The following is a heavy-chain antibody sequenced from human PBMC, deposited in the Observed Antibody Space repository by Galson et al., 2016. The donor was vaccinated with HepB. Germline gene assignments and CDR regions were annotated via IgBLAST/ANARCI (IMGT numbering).Heavy chain of an antibody. CDR2: MWYEGSNK. D-gene: IGHD5-12*01. CDR1: GFTFSTYG. CDR3: ASEAPILAPTLDY. Sequence: SLRLSCAASGFTFSTYGMHWVRQAPGKGLEWVAVMWYEGSNKYYADSVRGRFTISRDNSKNTLYLQMNSLRAEDTAVYYCASEAPILAPTLDYWGQGTLVIVSS. V-gene: IGHV3-33*01. J-gene: IGHJ4*02.